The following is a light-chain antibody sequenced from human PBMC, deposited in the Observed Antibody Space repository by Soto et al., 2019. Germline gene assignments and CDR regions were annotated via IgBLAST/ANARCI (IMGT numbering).Light chain of an antibody. CDR3: QKYSSVPV. CDR1: QGIRNF. Sequence: DIQMTQSPTSLSASVGDRVTITCRASQGIRNFVAWYQQKPGKPPKLLIYAASTLQSGVPSRFSGSVSRTDFTLTISSLQPEDVATCSCQKYSSVPVFGPGTKVEI. J-gene: IGKJ3*01. CDR2: AAS. V-gene: IGKV1-27*01.